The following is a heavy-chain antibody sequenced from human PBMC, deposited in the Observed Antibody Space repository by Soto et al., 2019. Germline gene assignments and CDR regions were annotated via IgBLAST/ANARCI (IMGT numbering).Heavy chain of an antibody. J-gene: IGHJ5*02. D-gene: IGHD7-27*01. V-gene: IGHV4-39*01. CDR3: ARPYWGWTSNWFDP. CDR2: IYYSGST. Sequence: SETLSLTCTVSGGSISSSSYYWGWIRQPPGKGLEWIGSIYYSGSTYYNPSLKSRVTISVDTSKNQFSLKLSSVTAADTAVYYCARPYWGWTSNWFDPWGQGTLVTVSS. CDR1: GGSISSSSYY.